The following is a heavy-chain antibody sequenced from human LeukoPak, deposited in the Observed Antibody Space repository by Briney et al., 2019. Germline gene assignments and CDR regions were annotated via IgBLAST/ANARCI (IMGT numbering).Heavy chain of an antibody. V-gene: IGHV3-74*01. D-gene: IGHD5-18*01. CDR2: ISSDGSII. CDR3: AKGSRGYSYGVGY. Sequence: GGSLRLSCAASGFSFSSYWMHWVRQAPGKGLVWVSRISSDGSIINYADSVKGRFTISRDNSKNTLYLQMNSLRAEDTAVYYCAKGSRGYSYGVGYWGQGTLVTVSS. J-gene: IGHJ4*02. CDR1: GFSFSSYW.